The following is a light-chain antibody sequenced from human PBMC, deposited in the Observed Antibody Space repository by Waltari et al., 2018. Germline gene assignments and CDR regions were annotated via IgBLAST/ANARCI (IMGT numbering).Light chain of an antibody. V-gene: IGKV1-12*01. Sequence: DIQMTQSPTSVSASVGDRVTITCRASQDILSWLAWYQQKPGKAPTLLISAASGLESGVPSRFSGRGSGTDFTLTISSLQPEDFATYYCQQADRLPLTFGGGTKVEIK. CDR2: AAS. J-gene: IGKJ4*01. CDR3: QQADRLPLT. CDR1: QDILSW.